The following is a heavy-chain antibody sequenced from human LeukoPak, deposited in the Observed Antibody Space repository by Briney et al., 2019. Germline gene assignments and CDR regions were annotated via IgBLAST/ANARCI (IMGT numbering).Heavy chain of an antibody. J-gene: IGHJ4*02. V-gene: IGHV3-21*01. Sequence: GGSLRLSCAASGFTFSSYSMNWVRQAPGKGLEWVSSISSSSSYIYYADSVKGRFTISRDNAKNSLYLQMNSLRAEDTAVYYCARVTWAVAGTFDYWGQGTLVTVSS. CDR1: GFTFSSYS. D-gene: IGHD6-19*01. CDR3: ARVTWAVAGTFDY. CDR2: ISSSSSYI.